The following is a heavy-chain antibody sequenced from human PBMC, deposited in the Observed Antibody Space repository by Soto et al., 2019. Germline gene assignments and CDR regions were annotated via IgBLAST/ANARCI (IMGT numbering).Heavy chain of an antibody. Sequence: SETLSLTCAVSGGSVSSSSYYWGWIRQPPGKGLEWIGSIYYSGSTYYNPSLKSGFTISVHTSKNQFSLKLSSVTAADTAVYYCVKGGSSKFDPWGQGTLVTVSS. J-gene: IGHJ5*02. CDR1: GGSVSSSSYY. V-gene: IGHV4-39*07. CDR2: IYYSGST. D-gene: IGHD1-26*01. CDR3: VKGGSSKFDP.